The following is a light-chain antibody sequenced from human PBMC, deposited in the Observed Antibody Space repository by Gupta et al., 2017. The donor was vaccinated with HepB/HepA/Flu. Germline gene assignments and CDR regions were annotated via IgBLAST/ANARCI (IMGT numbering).Light chain of an antibody. V-gene: IGKV3-20*01. CDR2: GAS. Sequence: EIVLTQSPGTLSLSPGERATLSCRASQSVSSSYLAWYQQEPGQAPRLLIYGASSRATGIPDRFSGSGSGTDFTLTISRLEPEDFAVYYCQQDGSSPNTFGQGTKLEI. CDR3: QQDGSSPNT. J-gene: IGKJ2*01. CDR1: QSVSSSY.